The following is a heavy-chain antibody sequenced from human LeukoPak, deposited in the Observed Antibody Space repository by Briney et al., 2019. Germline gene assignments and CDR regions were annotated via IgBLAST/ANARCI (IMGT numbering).Heavy chain of an antibody. J-gene: IGHJ4*02. CDR3: ARLPTYYYDSSGYYYDY. CDR1: GYTFTSYA. CDR2: INTNTGNP. V-gene: IGHV7-4-1*02. D-gene: IGHD3-22*01. Sequence: ASVKVSCKASGYTFTSYAMNWVRQAPGQGLEWMGWINTNTGNPTYAQGFTGRFVFSLDTSVSTAYLQISSLKAEDTAVYYCARLPTYYYDSSGYYYDYWGQGTLVTVSS.